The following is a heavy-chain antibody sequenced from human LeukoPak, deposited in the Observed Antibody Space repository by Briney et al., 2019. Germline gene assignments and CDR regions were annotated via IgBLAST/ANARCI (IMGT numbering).Heavy chain of an antibody. V-gene: IGHV4-31*03. CDR2: TSYSEGT. CDR1: GGSVSRGGYY. CDR3: ATADWESFYFDS. Sequence: SETLSPTCTVSGGSVSRGGYYWHWIRQHPGKGLEWIGFTSYSEGTYYNPSLMSRITISVDISQNQFSLKMRDVTAADTAVYFCATADWESFYFDSWGQGALVAVSS. J-gene: IGHJ4*02. D-gene: IGHD1-26*01.